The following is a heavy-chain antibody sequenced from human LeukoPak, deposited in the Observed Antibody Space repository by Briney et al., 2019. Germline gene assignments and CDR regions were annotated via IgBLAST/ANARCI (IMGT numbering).Heavy chain of an antibody. CDR3: ARWGYCSSTSCLDAFGI. J-gene: IGHJ3*02. CDR2: ISSSSSYI. V-gene: IGHV3-21*01. Sequence: GALRLSCAASGFTFNIYTITWVRQAPGKGLEWVSSISSSSSYIYYADSVKGRFTISRDNAKNSLYLQMNSLRAEDTAVYYCARWGYCSSTSCLDAFGIWGQGTMVTVSS. D-gene: IGHD2-2*01. CDR1: GFTFNIYT.